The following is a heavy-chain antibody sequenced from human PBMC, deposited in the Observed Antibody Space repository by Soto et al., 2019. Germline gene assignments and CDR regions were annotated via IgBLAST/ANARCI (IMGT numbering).Heavy chain of an antibody. J-gene: IGHJ4*02. CDR3: ARANYYYDSSTYYSPSGY. CDR1: GYTFTSYY. Sequence: ASVKVSCKASGYTFTSYYMHCVRQAPGQGLEWMGIINPSGGSTSYAQKFQGRVTMTRDTSTSTVYMELSSLRSEDTAVYYCARANYYYDSSTYYSPSGYWGQGTLVTVSS. V-gene: IGHV1-46*01. CDR2: INPSGGST. D-gene: IGHD3-22*01.